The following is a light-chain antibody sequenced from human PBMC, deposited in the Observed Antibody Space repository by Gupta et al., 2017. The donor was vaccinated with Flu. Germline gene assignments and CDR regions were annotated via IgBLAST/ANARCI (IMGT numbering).Light chain of an antibody. V-gene: IGKV1-5*03. CDR2: KAS. J-gene: IGKJ1*01. CDR1: QSISTW. CDR3: QQDENYSWT. Sequence: PSTLSASVGDRVAITCRASQSISTWLAWFQQKPGKAPKLLIYKASTLESGVPSRFSGSGSGTEFTLTISSLQPDDFATYYCQQDENYSWTFGQGTKVEIK.